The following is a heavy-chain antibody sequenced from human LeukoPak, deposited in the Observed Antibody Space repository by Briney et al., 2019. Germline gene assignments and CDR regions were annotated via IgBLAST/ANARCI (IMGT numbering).Heavy chain of an antibody. CDR3: AKGRSSQRWLQPH. CDR1: GFTFSSYA. CDR2: FSGSGGST. J-gene: IGHJ4*02. D-gene: IGHD5-24*01. Sequence: GGSLRLSCAASGFTFSSYAITWVRQAPGKGLEWVSAFSGSGGSTYYADSVKGRFTLSRDNSKKTLYLQMNSLRADDTAVYYCAKGRSSQRWLQPHWGQGTLVTVSS. V-gene: IGHV3-23*01.